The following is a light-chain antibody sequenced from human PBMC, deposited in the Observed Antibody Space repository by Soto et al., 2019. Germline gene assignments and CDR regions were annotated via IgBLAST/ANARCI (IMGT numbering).Light chain of an antibody. V-gene: IGKV1-13*02. CDR1: QGISSS. CDR2: VAS. J-gene: IGKJ1*01. Sequence: AIQLTQSPSSLSASVGDRVTITCRASQGISSSLAWYQQKPGKAPKLLIYVASTLHTGIPSRFSGSGSGTDFTLTISSLQPEDFATYYCQQVKSYPRTLGQGNKVEIK. CDR3: QQVKSYPRT.